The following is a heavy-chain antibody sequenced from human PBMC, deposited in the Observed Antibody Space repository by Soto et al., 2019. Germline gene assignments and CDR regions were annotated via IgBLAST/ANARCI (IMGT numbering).Heavy chain of an antibody. CDR2: MNPNSGNT. Sequence: ASVKVSCKASGYTFTSYDINWVRQATGQGLEWMGWMNPNSGNTGYAQKFQGRVTMTRNTSISTAYMELSSLRSEDTAVYYCARDYDILTGPSGSFDYWGQGTLVTVSS. V-gene: IGHV1-8*01. J-gene: IGHJ4*02. D-gene: IGHD3-9*01. CDR1: GYTFTSYD. CDR3: ARDYDILTGPSGSFDY.